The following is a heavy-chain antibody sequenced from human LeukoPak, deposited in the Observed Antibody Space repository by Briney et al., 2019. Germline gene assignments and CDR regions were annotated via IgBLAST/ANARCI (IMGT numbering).Heavy chain of an antibody. D-gene: IGHD5-24*01. J-gene: IGHJ5*02. V-gene: IGHV1-18*01. Sequence: ASVKVSCKASGYTFTSYGISWVRQAPGQGLEWMGWISAYNGNTHYAQKLQGRVTMTTDTSTSTAYMELRSLRSEDTAVYYCATAITATTPFDPWGQGTLVTVSS. CDR2: ISAYNGNT. CDR3: ATAITATTPFDP. CDR1: GYTFTSYG.